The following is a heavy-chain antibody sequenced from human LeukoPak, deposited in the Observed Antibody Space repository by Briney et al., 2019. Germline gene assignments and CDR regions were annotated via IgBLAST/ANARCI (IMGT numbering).Heavy chain of an antibody. D-gene: IGHD1-26*01. V-gene: IGHV4-39*01. CDR3: ARQAVLGATRWFDP. CDR2: IYYSGST. J-gene: IGHJ5*02. CDR1: GGSISRSNYY. Sequence: SETLSLTCSVSGGSISRSNYYWGWIRQPPGKGLEWIGGIYYSGSTYHNPSLKSRVTISVDTSKNQFSLKVRSVTAADTAVYYCARQAVLGATRWFDPWGQGTLVTVSS.